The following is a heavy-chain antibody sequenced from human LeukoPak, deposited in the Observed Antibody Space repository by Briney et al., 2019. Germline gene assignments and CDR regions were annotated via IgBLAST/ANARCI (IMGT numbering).Heavy chain of an antibody. J-gene: IGHJ3*02. D-gene: IGHD4-11*01. CDR2: ISWNSGSI. Sequence: PGRSLRLSCAASGFTFDDYAMHWVRQAPGKGLEWVSGISWNSGSIGYADSVKGRFTISRDNAKNSLYLQMNSLRAEDMALYYRAKGASMTKGAFDIWGQGTMVTVSS. CDR3: AKGASMTKGAFDI. V-gene: IGHV3-9*03. CDR1: GFTFDDYA.